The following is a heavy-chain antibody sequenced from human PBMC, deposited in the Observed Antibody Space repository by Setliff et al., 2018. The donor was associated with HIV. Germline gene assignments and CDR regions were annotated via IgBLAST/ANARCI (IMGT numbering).Heavy chain of an antibody. CDR2: IYYNGGT. J-gene: IGHJ5*02. D-gene: IGHD4-17*01. CDR3: ARDIWAYGLMGS. V-gene: IGHV4-59*12. CDR1: RDSITGYY. Sequence: SETLSLTCTVSRDSITGYYWSWIRQPPGKGMEWIGYIYYNGGTNYNPSLKSRVTMLVDTSENQFSLKLTSVTAADTAVYYCARDIWAYGLMGSWGQGTLVTVSS.